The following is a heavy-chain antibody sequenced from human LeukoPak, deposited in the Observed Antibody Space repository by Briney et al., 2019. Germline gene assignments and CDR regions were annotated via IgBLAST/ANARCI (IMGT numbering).Heavy chain of an antibody. CDR3: AGQRGDEYYYETIGYDYVGSQFDP. D-gene: IGHD3-22*01. Sequence: SETLSLTCTVSGGSVTTSSYYWGWIRQPPGKGLEWIGSVYYSGSTHYNPSLKSRVTISVDTSKNQFSLKLSSVTAADTAVYYCAGQRGDEYYYETIGYDYVGSQFDPWGQGTLVTVSS. J-gene: IGHJ5*02. CDR2: VYYSGST. CDR1: GGSVTTSSYY. V-gene: IGHV4-39*01.